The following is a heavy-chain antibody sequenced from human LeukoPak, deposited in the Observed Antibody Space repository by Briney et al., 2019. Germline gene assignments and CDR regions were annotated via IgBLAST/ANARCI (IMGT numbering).Heavy chain of an antibody. CDR1: GFTFSTYS. D-gene: IGHD2-2*01. CDR3: AKPYCSSTSCYSFDYFDY. J-gene: IGHJ4*02. V-gene: IGHV3-21*04. CDR2: ITSSSDYI. Sequence: GGSLRLSCVASGFTFSTYSMNWVRQAPGKGLEWVSSITSSSDYIYHADSVEGRFTISRDNSKNTLYLQMNSLRAEDTAVYYCAKPYCSSTSCYSFDYFDYWGQGTLVTVSS.